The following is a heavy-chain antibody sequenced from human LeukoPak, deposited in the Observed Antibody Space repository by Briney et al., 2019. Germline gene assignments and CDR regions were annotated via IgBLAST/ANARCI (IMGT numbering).Heavy chain of an antibody. CDR2: IYYSGST. D-gene: IGHD5-18*01. V-gene: IGHV4-39*07. CDR1: GGSISSSSYY. J-gene: IGHJ4*02. CDR3: ARGIQVDTAMVGFRFDY. Sequence: PSETLSLTCTVSGGSISSSSYYWGWIRQPPGKGLEWIGSIYYSGSTYYNPSLKSRVTISVDTSKNQFSPKLGSVTAADTAVYYCARGIQVDTAMVGFRFDYWGQGTLVTVSS.